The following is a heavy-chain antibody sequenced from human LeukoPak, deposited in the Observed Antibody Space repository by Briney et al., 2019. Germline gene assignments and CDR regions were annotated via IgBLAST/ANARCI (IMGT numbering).Heavy chain of an antibody. Sequence: GGSLRLSCAASGFTFSSYSVNWVRQAPGKGLEWVSSISSSSSYIYYAGSVKGRFTISRDNAKNSLYLQMNSLRAEDTAVYYCARRIAAAGSDYWGQGTLVTVSS. D-gene: IGHD6-13*01. CDR2: ISSSSSYI. J-gene: IGHJ4*02. CDR3: ARRIAAAGSDY. CDR1: GFTFSSYS. V-gene: IGHV3-21*01.